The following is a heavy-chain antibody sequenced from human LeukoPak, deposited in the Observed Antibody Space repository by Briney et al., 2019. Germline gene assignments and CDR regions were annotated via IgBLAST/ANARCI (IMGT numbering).Heavy chain of an antibody. CDR3: ARYYDSSGYPPHFDY. CDR2: ISSSSSYI. Sequence: GGSLRLPCAASGFTFSSYSMNWVRQAPGKGLEWVSSISSSSSYIYYADSVKGRFTISRDNAKNSLYLQMNSLRAEDTAVYYCARYYDSSGYPPHFDYWGQGTLVTVSS. D-gene: IGHD3-22*01. V-gene: IGHV3-21*01. J-gene: IGHJ4*02. CDR1: GFTFSSYS.